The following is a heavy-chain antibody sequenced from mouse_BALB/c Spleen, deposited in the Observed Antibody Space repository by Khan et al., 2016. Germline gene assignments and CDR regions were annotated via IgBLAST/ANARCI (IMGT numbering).Heavy chain of an antibody. J-gene: IGHJ4*01. V-gene: IGHV1-7*01. CDR1: GYTFTSYW. D-gene: IGHD1-1*01. CDR2: INPSTGYT. CDR3: ASYYYGSSYAMDY. Sequence: QVQLQQSGAELAKPGASVKMSCKASGYTFTSYWMHWVKQRPGQGLEWIGYINPSTGYTEYNQKFKDKATLTAENSSSTAYMQLSSLTSEESAVYYCASYYYGSSYAMDYWGQGTSVTVSA.